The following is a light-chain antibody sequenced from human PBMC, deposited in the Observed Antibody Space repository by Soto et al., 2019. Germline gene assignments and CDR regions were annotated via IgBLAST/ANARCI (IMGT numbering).Light chain of an antibody. CDR1: QGISSF. Sequence: DIQMTQSPSSLSASVGDRVTITCRASQGISSFLAWYQQKPGKAPQSLIYAASTLQSGVPSKFSGSGSGADFPLTISSLQPEDFATYYCQQYSRYPYTFGQGTKLEI. CDR3: QQYSRYPYT. J-gene: IGKJ2*01. V-gene: IGKV1-16*02. CDR2: AAS.